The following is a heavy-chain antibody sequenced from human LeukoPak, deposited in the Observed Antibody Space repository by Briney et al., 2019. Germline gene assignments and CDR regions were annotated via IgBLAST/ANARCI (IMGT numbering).Heavy chain of an antibody. CDR2: INPNSGFT. CDR3: ARLADCSSSSCRSFDY. J-gene: IGHJ4*02. Sequence: ASVKVSCKASGYPFTGYYLHWVRRARGQGLEGMVWINPNSGFTNYAQKFQGRDTMTRDTSISTAYMELSRLRSDDTAVYYCARLADCSSSSCRSFDYWGQGTLVTVSS. D-gene: IGHD2-2*01. V-gene: IGHV1-2*02. CDR1: GYPFTGYY.